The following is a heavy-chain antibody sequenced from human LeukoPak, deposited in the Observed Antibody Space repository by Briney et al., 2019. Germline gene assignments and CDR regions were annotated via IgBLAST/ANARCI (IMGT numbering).Heavy chain of an antibody. V-gene: IGHV4-39*07. CDR3: TRGTSIAAGGF. D-gene: IGHD2-21*01. Sequence: SDTLSLTCTVSSASFTSSGYYWGWVRQYPGKGLEWIGSIYYDGSTYYNPSLKSRVTISLDMSKNQSSLKVTSVTAADTAVYYCTRGTSIAAGGFWGQGTRVTVSS. CDR1: SASFTSSGYY. CDR2: IYYDGST. J-gene: IGHJ1*01.